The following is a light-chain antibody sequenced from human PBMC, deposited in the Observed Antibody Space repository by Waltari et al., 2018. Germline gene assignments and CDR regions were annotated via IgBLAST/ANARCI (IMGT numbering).Light chain of an antibody. CDR3: QAWDSSTAV. Sequence: SHELIQPPSVSVSPGQTASITCSGDKLGDKNVCWYQQKPGQSPLLVIYQDTKRPSGIPGRFSGSNSGNTATLTISGTQAMDEADYYCQAWDSSTAVFGGGTKLTVL. CDR1: KLGDKN. J-gene: IGLJ2*01. CDR2: QDT. V-gene: IGLV3-1*01.